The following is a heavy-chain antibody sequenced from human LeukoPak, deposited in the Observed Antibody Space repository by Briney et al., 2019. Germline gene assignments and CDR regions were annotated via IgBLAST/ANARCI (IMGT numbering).Heavy chain of an antibody. V-gene: IGHV3-33*08. D-gene: IGHD3-22*01. CDR1: GFTLSSYW. J-gene: IGHJ4*02. CDR3: ARDPNSSGYYFPSYFDY. Sequence: QSGGSLRLSCAASGFTLSSYWMHWVRQAPGKGLEWLAVIWYDGSNKYYADSVKGRFTISRDNSKNTLYLQMNSLRAEDTAVYYCARDPNSSGYYFPSYFDYWGQGTLVTVSS. CDR2: IWYDGSNK.